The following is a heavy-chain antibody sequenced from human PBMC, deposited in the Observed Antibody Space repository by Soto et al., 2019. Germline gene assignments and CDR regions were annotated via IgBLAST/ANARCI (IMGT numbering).Heavy chain of an antibody. CDR3: ARAYYDILTGYYGAAAFDI. CDR2: IYYSGRT. Sequence: PSETLSLTCTVSGGSISSGGYYWSWIRQHPGKGLEWIGYIYYSGRTYYNPSLKSRVTISVDTSKNQFSLKLSSVTAADTAVYYCARAYYDILTGYYGAAAFDIWGQGIMVTVSS. D-gene: IGHD3-9*01. V-gene: IGHV4-31*03. J-gene: IGHJ3*02. CDR1: GGSISSGGYY.